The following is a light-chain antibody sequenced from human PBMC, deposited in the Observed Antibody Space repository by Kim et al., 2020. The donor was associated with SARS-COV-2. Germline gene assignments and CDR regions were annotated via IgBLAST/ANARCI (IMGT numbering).Light chain of an antibody. CDR3: QQSYITPFT. CDR2: AAS. J-gene: IGKJ3*01. V-gene: IGKV1-39*01. Sequence: DIQMTQSPSSLSASVGDRVTITCRTSQSISSHLNWYHQKPGRAPKLLIYAASTLQGGVPSRFSGSGSEPDFTLTISSLQPEDFGTYFCQQSYITPFTFGPGTKVDIK. CDR1: QSISSH.